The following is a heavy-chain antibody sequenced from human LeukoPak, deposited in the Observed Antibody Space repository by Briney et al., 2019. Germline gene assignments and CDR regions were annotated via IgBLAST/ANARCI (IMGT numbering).Heavy chain of an antibody. D-gene: IGHD3-22*01. CDR2: IYYSGST. Sequence: SETLSLTCTVSGSSISSSSYYWGWIRQPPGKGLEWIGSIYYSGSTYYNPSLKSRVTISVDTSKNQFSLKLSSVTAADTAVYYCARHTDSSGYYPYYFDYWGQGTLVTVSS. CDR3: ARHTDSSGYYPYYFDY. V-gene: IGHV4-39*01. CDR1: GSSISSSSYY. J-gene: IGHJ4*02.